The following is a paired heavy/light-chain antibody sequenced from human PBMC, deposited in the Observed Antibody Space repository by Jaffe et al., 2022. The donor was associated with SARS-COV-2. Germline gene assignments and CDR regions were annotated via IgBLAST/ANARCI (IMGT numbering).Heavy chain of an antibody. CDR1: GPSISRSPYF. D-gene: IGHD6-19*01. CDR2: IYYSGST. CDR3: ARHHFGGWHYFDQ. V-gene: IGHV4-39*01. J-gene: IGHJ4*02. Sequence: QLQLQESGPGLVKPSETLSLSCTVSGPSISRSPYFWGWVRQPPGRGLEWIGSIYYSGSTNYNPSLKSRVTMSVDMSKSQFSLKLSSVTATDTAVYYCARHHFGGWHYFDQWGQGTLVTVSS.
Light chain of an antibody. Sequence: QSALTQPPSASGSPGQSVTISCTGTSSDVGGYNYVSWYQHHPGKAPKLLISEVTKRPSGVPDRFSGSKSGNTASLTVSGLQVDDEADYYCCSYAGSNNYVFGTGTKVTVL. J-gene: IGLJ1*01. CDR3: CSYAGSNNYV. CDR1: SSDVGGYNY. V-gene: IGLV2-8*01. CDR2: EVT.